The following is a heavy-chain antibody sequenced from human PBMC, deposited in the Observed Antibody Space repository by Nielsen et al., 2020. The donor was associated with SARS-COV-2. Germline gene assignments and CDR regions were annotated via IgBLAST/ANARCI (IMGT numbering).Heavy chain of an antibody. V-gene: IGHV4-39*07. D-gene: IGHD4-23*01. CDR2: IHYSGSI. CDR3: ARGRNDYGGAFFDS. CDR1: GGSVKNSHF. Sequence: SETLSLTCTVSGGSVKNSHFWGWVRQPPGKGLEWIGSIHYSGSIFYNPSLKSRVIISVDASQNQFSLGLSSMTAADTAIYYCARGRNDYGGAFFDSWGLGALLTVSS. J-gene: IGHJ4*02.